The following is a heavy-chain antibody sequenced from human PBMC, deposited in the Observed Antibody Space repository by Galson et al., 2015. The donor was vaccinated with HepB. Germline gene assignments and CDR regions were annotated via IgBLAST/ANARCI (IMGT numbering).Heavy chain of an antibody. Sequence: SLRLSCAASGFTFSSYGMHWVRQAPGKGLGWVAVIWYDGSNKYYADSVKGRFTISRDNSKNTLYLQMNSLRAEDTAVYYCARDLGSGWYVHDYWGQGTLVTVSS. CDR1: GFTFSSYG. J-gene: IGHJ4*02. D-gene: IGHD6-19*01. CDR3: ARDLGSGWYVHDY. V-gene: IGHV3-33*01. CDR2: IWYDGSNK.